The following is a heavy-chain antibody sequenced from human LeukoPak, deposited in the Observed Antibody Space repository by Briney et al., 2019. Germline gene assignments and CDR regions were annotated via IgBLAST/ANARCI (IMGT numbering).Heavy chain of an antibody. CDR3: ARGGDYVYYYYGMDV. CDR2: IYYSGST. J-gene: IGHJ6*02. Sequence: SETLSLTCTVSGGSISSYYWSWIRQPPGKGLEWIGYIYYSGSTNYNPSLKSRVTISVDTSKNRFSLKLSSVTAADTAVYYCARGGDYVYYYYGMDVWGQGTTVTVSS. CDR1: GGSISSYY. D-gene: IGHD4-17*01. V-gene: IGHV4-59*01.